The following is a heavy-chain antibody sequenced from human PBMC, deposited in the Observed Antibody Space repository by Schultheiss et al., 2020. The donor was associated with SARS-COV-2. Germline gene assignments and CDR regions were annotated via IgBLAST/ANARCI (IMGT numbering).Heavy chain of an antibody. CDR1: GGSISSSSYY. CDR3: ARGTSFDY. CDR2: IYYSGST. J-gene: IGHJ4*02. Sequence: SETLSLTCTVSGGSISSSSYYWGWIRQPPGKGLEWIGSIYYSGSTYYNPSLKSRVTISVDTSKNQFSLKLSSVTAADTAVYYCARGTSFDYWGQGTLVTVSS. V-gene: IGHV4-39*01. D-gene: IGHD2-2*01.